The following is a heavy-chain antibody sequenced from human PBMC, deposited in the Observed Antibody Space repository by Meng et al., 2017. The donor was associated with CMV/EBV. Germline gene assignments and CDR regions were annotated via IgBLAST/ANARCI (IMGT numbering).Heavy chain of an antibody. CDR3: ARGGRGIVVVPAAPLDY. D-gene: IGHD2-2*01. J-gene: IGHJ4*02. Sequence: SSVTVSFQASVCTFSSYAISWVRQAPGQGLEWMGGIIPIFGTANYAQKFQGRVTITTDESTSTAYMDLSSLRSEDTAVYYCARGGRGIVVVPAAPLDYWGQGTLVTVSS. V-gene: IGHV1-69*05. CDR2: IIPIFGTA. CDR1: VCTFSSYA.